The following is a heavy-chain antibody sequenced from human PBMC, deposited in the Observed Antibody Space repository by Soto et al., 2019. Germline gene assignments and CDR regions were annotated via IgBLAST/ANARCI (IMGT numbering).Heavy chain of an antibody. CDR3: ARFTNRIRAIGY. D-gene: IGHD3-10*01. Sequence: QVQLVQSGAEVKKPGASVKVSCKASGYTFTSYYMHWVRQAPGQGLEWMGIINPSGGSTSYAQKFQGKVTMTRDTSTSTVYMELSSLRSEDTAVYYCARFTNRIRAIGYWGQGTLVTVSS. CDR2: INPSGGST. J-gene: IGHJ4*02. CDR1: GYTFTSYY. V-gene: IGHV1-46*03.